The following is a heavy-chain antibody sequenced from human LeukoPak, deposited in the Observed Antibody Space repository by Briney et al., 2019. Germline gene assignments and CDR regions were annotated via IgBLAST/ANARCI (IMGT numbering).Heavy chain of an antibody. D-gene: IGHD2-15*01. CDR3: ARHGHAAKFDY. CDR2: ISYGGTT. CDR1: GGSVTSNGYY. V-gene: IGHV4-39*01. Sequence: SETLSLTCTVSGGSVTSNGYYWGCIRQPPGKGLEWIGSISYGGTTYFNPSLQSRVTISVDTSKNQFSLNLGSVTAAATALYYWARHGHAAKFDYWGQGTLVTVSS. J-gene: IGHJ4*02.